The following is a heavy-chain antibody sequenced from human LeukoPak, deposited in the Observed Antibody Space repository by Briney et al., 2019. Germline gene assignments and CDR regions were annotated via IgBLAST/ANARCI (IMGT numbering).Heavy chain of an antibody. J-gene: IGHJ4*02. D-gene: IGHD5-18*01. CDR3: ATYYRYEDYFDY. CDR1: GGSISSYY. V-gene: IGHV4-59*01. Sequence: PSETLSLTCTVSGGSISSYYWSWIRQPPGKGLEGVGDIYYSGSTNYNPSLKSRVTISVDTSTNQFSLKLSSVTAADTAVYYCATYYRYEDYFDYWGQGTLVTVSS. CDR2: IYYSGST.